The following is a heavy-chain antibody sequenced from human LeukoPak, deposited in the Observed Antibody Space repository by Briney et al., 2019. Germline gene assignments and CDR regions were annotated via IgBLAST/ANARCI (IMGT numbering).Heavy chain of an antibody. CDR3: ARRRSGGRDFDY. D-gene: IGHD2-15*01. CDR2: IYTSGGT. V-gene: IGHV4-4*09. Sequence: SETLSLTCTVSGGSISSSYWNWIRQPPGKGLEGIGYIYTSGGTNYNPSLNRRVSISVDTSKNQFSLKLSSVTAADTAVYYCARRRSGGRDFDYWGQGTLVTVSS. J-gene: IGHJ4*02. CDR1: GGSISSSY.